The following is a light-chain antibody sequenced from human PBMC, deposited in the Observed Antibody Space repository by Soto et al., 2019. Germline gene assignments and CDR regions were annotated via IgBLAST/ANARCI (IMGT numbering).Light chain of an antibody. J-gene: IGKJ1*01. CDR3: QQHDKWSRT. Sequence: EMVMTLCPATLSVSPGERATLSCRAIQNIISSFAWYQQKPGQAPTILIYVASTRAAGITVRCSGSRSGTEFTLTISSMQSEDFAVYYCQQHDKWSRTFGQGTKVDIK. CDR1: QNIISS. V-gene: IGKV3-15*01. CDR2: VAS.